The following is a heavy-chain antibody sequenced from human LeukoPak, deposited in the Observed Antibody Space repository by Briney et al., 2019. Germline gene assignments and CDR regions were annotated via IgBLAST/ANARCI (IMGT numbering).Heavy chain of an antibody. CDR2: SIPTFGTS. V-gene: IGHV1-69*05. D-gene: IGHD6-25*01. CDR3: AREAAGSSSYYYQHMDV. J-gene: IGHJ6*03. CDR1: GGTFRNYA. Sequence: GASVKVSRKASGGTFRNYAITWVRQAPGQGLEWMGRSIPTFGTSDYSQKLHGRVTITMDDSAATAYMELSRLRSDDTAVYYCAREAAGSSSYYYQHMDVWGQGTTITVSS.